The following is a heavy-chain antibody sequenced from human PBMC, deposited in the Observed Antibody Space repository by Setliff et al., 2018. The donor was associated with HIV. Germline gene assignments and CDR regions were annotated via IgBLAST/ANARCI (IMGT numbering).Heavy chain of an antibody. D-gene: IGHD5-12*01. Sequence: ASVKVSCKASGYTFTGYHLHWVRQAPGQGLEWMGRINPIGGGTNYAQRFQGRVTLTSDTSISTAYMELSRLRPDDTAMYYCARVRERWLQLDYWGQGTLVTVSS. CDR3: ARVRERWLQLDY. CDR2: INPIGGGT. CDR1: GYTFTGYH. J-gene: IGHJ4*02. V-gene: IGHV1-2*06.